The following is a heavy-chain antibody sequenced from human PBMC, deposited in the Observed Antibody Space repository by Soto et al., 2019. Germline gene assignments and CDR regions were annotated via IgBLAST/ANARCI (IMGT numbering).Heavy chain of an antibody. D-gene: IGHD6-19*01. V-gene: IGHV4-61*01. CDR1: GGSVSSGSYY. CDR3: ARGSSGWYIWFDP. J-gene: IGHJ5*02. CDR2: IYYSGST. Sequence: PSETLSLTCTVSGGSVSSGSYYWSWIRQPPGKGLEWIGYIYYSGSTNYNPSLKSRVTISVDTSKNQFSLKLSSVTAADTAVYYCARGSSGWYIWFDPWGQGTLVTVSS.